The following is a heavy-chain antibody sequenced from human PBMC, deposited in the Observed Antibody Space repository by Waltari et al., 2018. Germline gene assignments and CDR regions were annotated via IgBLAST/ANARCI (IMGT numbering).Heavy chain of an antibody. D-gene: IGHD6-19*01. Sequence: EVQLLESGGGLVQPGGSLRLSCADSGFTFSSYAMSWVRQAPGKGLEWVSAISGSGGSTYYADSVKGRFTISRDNSKNTLYLQMNSLRAEDTAVYYCAKDRVAVAGRCYYFDYWGQGTLVTVSS. J-gene: IGHJ4*02. CDR3: AKDRVAVAGRCYYFDY. CDR2: ISGSGGST. V-gene: IGHV3-23*01. CDR1: GFTFSSYA.